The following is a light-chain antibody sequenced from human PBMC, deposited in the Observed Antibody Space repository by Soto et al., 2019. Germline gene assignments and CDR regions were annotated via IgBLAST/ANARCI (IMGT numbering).Light chain of an antibody. CDR1: QSVSSK. CDR2: GAS. CDR3: QQYDVWPIT. J-gene: IGKJ5*01. V-gene: IGKV3-15*01. Sequence: EIVMTQSPATLSVSPGEGATLSCRASQSVSSKLAWYQQKHGQAPRLXIYGASTRATGIPARFSGSGSGTEFTLTITRLEPEDFAVYFCQQYDVWPITFGLGTRLEIK.